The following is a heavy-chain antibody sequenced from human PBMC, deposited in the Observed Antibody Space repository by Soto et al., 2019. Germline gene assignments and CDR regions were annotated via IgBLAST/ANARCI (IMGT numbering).Heavy chain of an antibody. CDR3: ARARLDTPALDY. CDR2: ISYDGSNK. D-gene: IGHD2-2*01. CDR1: GFTFSSYA. J-gene: IGHJ4*02. Sequence: QVQLVESGGGVVQPGRSLRLSCAASGFTFSSYAMHWVRQAPGKGLEWVAVISYDGSNKYYADSVKGRFTISRDNSKNTLYLQMNSLRAEDTAVYYGARARLDTPALDYWGQGTLVTVSS. V-gene: IGHV3-30-3*01.